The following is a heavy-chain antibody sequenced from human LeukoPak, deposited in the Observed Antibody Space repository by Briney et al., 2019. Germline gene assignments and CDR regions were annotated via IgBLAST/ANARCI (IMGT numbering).Heavy chain of an antibody. Sequence: ASVKVSCKASGYTFTGYDINWVRQATGQGLEWMGWMNPNSGNTGYAQKFQGRVTMTRNTSISTAYMELSSLRSEDTAVYYCARGTGTTGPYYMDVWGKGTTVTVSS. V-gene: IGHV1-8*01. CDR3: ARGTGTTGPYYMDV. CDR1: GYTFTGYD. J-gene: IGHJ6*03. CDR2: MNPNSGNT. D-gene: IGHD1-7*01.